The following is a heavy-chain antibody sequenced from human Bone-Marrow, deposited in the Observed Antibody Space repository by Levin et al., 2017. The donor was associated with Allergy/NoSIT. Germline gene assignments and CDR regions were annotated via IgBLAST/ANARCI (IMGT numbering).Heavy chain of an antibody. D-gene: IGHD3-10*01. Sequence: GESLKISCAASGFTFSSYGMHWVLQAPGKGLEWVAVIWYDGSNKYYADSVKGRFTISRDNSKNTLYLQMNSLRAEDTAVYYCATQILRITMVRGESDYWGQGTLVTVSS. J-gene: IGHJ4*02. V-gene: IGHV3-33*01. CDR3: ATQILRITMVRGESDY. CDR1: GFTFSSYG. CDR2: IWYDGSNK.